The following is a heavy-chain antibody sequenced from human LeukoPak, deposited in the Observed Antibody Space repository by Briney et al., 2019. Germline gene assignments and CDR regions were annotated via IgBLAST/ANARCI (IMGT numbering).Heavy chain of an antibody. CDR3: ARVCGAWPKYYFAC. J-gene: IGHJ4*02. CDR2: IKRDGSET. V-gene: IGHV3-7*03. Sequence: GGSLRLSCAASGFSFNNYWMSWVRQAPGKGLEWLANIKRDGSETYYLDSVRGQFTISRDNAKNSLYLQMNSLRAEDTALHYCARVCGAWPKYYFACWGQGPLVTVSS. CDR1: GFSFNNYW. D-gene: IGHD2-21*02.